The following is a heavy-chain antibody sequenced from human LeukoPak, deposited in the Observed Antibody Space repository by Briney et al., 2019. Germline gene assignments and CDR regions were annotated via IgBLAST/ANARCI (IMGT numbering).Heavy chain of an antibody. Sequence: GASVKVSFTASGGTFSSYAISWVRQAPGQGLEWMGGIIPIFGTANYAQKFQGRVTITTDESTSTAYMELSSLRSEDTAVYYCARGPHTTISPMDVWGKGTTVTVSS. J-gene: IGHJ6*04. CDR2: IIPIFGTA. CDR1: GGTFSSYA. V-gene: IGHV1-69*05. CDR3: ARGPHTTISPMDV. D-gene: IGHD3-3*01.